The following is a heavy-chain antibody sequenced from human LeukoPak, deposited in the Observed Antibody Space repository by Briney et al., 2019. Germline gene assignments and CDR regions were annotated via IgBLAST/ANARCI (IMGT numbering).Heavy chain of an antibody. CDR2: IYYSGST. J-gene: IGHJ5*02. D-gene: IGHD3-10*01. V-gene: IGHV4-59*01. CDR3: ARGGSYSRGWFDP. CDR1: GGSISSYY. Sequence: PSETLSLTCTVSGGSISSYYWSWIRQPPGKGLEWIGYIYYSGSTNYNPSLKSRVTISVDTSKNQFSLKLSSVTAADTAVYYCARGGSYSRGWFDPWGQGTLVTVSS.